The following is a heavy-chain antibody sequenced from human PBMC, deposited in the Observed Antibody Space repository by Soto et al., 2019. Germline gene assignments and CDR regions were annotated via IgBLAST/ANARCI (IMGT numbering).Heavy chain of an antibody. Sequence: GGSLRLSCAASGFTFSSYGMHWVRQAPGKGLEWVAVISYDGSNKYYADSVKGRFTISRDNSKNTLYLQMNSLRAEDTAVYYWAKDREDIVVVVAAINEWGQGTLVTSPQ. V-gene: IGHV3-30*18. CDR1: GFTFSSYG. D-gene: IGHD2-15*01. CDR3: AKDREDIVVVVAAINE. CDR2: ISYDGSNK. J-gene: IGHJ4*02.